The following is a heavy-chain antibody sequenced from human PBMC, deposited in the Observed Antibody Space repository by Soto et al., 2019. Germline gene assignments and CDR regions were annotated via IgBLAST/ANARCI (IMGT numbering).Heavy chain of an antibody. CDR1: GYTFTSYA. Sequence: ASVKVSCKASGYTFTSYAMHWVRQAPGQRLEWMGWINAGNGNTKYSQKFQGRVTVTRDTSASTAYMELSSLRSEDTAVYYCARAHDYGDYLSRWGQGTLVTVSS. CDR3: ARAHDYGDYLSR. V-gene: IGHV1-3*01. D-gene: IGHD4-17*01. J-gene: IGHJ4*02. CDR2: INAGNGNT.